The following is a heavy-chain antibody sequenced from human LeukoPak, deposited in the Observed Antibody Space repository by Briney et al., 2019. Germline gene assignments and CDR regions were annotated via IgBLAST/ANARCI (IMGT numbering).Heavy chain of an antibody. J-gene: IGHJ4*02. CDR1: GFTFSSYE. CDR3: ARAYAPMDY. CDR2: ISSSGSNI. V-gene: IGHV3-48*03. D-gene: IGHD2-8*01. Sequence: GGSLRLSCAASGFTFSSYEMKWVRQAPGKGLEWVSYISSSGSNIYYADSVKGRFTISRDNAKNSLYLQMNSLRAEDTAVYYCARAYAPMDYWGQGTLVTVSS.